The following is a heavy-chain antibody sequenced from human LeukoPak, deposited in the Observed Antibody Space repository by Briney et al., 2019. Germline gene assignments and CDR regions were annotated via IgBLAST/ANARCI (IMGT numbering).Heavy chain of an antibody. CDR2: IYTSGST. J-gene: IGHJ5*02. D-gene: IGHD3-10*01. CDR1: GGSISSYY. CDR3: AIVRGLAKSQPSGWFDP. Sequence: PSETLSLTCTVSGGSISSYYWSWMRQPAGKRREWIGRIYTSGSTNYNPSLKSRVTMSVDTSKNQFSLKLSSVTAADTAVYYCAIVRGLAKSQPSGWFDPWGQGTLVTVSS. V-gene: IGHV4-4*07.